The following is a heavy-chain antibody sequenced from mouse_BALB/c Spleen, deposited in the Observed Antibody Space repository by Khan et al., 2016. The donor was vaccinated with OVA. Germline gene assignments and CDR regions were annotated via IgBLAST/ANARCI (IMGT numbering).Heavy chain of an antibody. Sequence: QIQLVQSGPELKKPGETVKISCKASGYTFTNYGMNWVKQAPGKGLKWMGWINTYTGEPTYADDFQGRFAFSLETSARTAYLQINNLKNEDTTTYFCASGGYWYFDVWGAGTTVTVSS. D-gene: IGHD1-1*02. CDR1: GYTFTNYG. CDR3: ASGGYWYFDV. CDR2: INTYTGEP. J-gene: IGHJ1*01. V-gene: IGHV9-3-1*01.